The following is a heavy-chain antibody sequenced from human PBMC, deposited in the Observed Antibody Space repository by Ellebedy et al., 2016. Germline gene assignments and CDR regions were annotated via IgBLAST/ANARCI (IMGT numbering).Heavy chain of an antibody. Sequence: GGSLRLSCTTSGFTFGDYAMMWFRQAPGKRLEWVGFIRSKDYGRTTEYAASVKGRFTISRDDSKSIAYLQMNSLKSEDAAVYYCAREERSLIDYWGQGILVTVSS. CDR2: IRSKDYGRTT. J-gene: IGHJ4*02. V-gene: IGHV3-49*03. CDR1: GFTFGDYA. CDR3: AREERSLIDY.